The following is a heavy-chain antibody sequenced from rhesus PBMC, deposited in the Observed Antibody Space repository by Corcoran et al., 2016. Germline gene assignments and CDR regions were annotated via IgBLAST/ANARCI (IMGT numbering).Heavy chain of an antibody. D-gene: IGHD1-1*01. CDR2: IYGSGSST. J-gene: IGHJ2*01. CDR1: GGSISSNS. CDR3: ARQGIWQLELGGYFDL. Sequence: QLQLQESGPGLVKPSETLSVPCAVSGGSISSNSWRWIRLPPRRGLEWIGRIYGSGSSTNYNPSLKSRVTRSVDTSKNQLSLKLSSVTAADTAVYYCARQGIWQLELGGYFDLWGPGTPITISS. V-gene: IGHV4-169*01.